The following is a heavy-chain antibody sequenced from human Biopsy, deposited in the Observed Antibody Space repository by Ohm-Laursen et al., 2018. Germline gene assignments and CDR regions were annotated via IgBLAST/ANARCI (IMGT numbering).Heavy chain of an antibody. CDR2: SSAYNGKT. D-gene: IGHD3-3*01. CDR1: GYTFSMYA. V-gene: IGHV1-18*01. Sequence: ATVKISCKASGYTFSMYAIIWVRQAPGQGLEWMGWSSAYNGKTNYAQKFQGRLTMTTDTSTSTAYMELRSLRSDDTAVYYCARDRPSVSTYGVDWGQGTLVTVSS. CDR3: ARDRPSVSTYGVD. J-gene: IGHJ4*02.